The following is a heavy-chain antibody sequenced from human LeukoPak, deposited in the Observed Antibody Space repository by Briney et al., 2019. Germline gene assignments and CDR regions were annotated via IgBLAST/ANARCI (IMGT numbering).Heavy chain of an antibody. J-gene: IGHJ3*02. D-gene: IGHD3-16*02. CDR2: IYYSGST. CDR3: ARGYYDYVWGSYRNAFDI. V-gene: IGHV4-30-4*08. CDR1: GGSISSGDYY. Sequence: SQTLSLTCTVSGGSISSGDYYWSWIRQPPGKGLEWIGYIYYSGSTYYNPSLKSRVTISVDTSKNQFSLKLNSVTAADTAVYYCARGYYDYVWGSYRNAFDIWGQGTMVTVSS.